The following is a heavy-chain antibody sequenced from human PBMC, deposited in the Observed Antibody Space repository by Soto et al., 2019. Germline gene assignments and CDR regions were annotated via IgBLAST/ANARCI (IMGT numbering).Heavy chain of an antibody. V-gene: IGHV3-30*18. CDR3: AKDRRKVVVAAPFDY. CDR2: ISYDGSNK. J-gene: IGHJ4*02. Sequence: QVQLVESGGGVVQPGRSLRLSCAASGFTFSSYGMHWVRQAPGKGLEWVAVISYDGSNKYYADSVKGRFTISRDNSKKTVELQMDSLRAEDTAVYYCAKDRRKVVVAAPFDYWGQGTLVTVSS. D-gene: IGHD2-15*01. CDR1: GFTFSSYG.